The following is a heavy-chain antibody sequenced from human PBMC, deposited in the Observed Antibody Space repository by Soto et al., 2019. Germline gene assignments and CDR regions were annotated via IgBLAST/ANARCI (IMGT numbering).Heavy chain of an antibody. V-gene: IGHV3-33*01. CDR2: IWYDGSKK. J-gene: IGHJ6*02. Sequence: QVQVVESGGGVVQPGSSLRLSCAASGFTFSSFGMHWVRQAPGKGLEWVSLIWYDGSKKSYGDSVKGRFTISRDNSRNTVYLQMNSLRADDTAVYYCARDASYYSLWSGYYPSRNGMDVWGQGTTVTVSS. CDR1: GFTFSSFG. CDR3: ARDASYYSLWSGYYPSRNGMDV. D-gene: IGHD3-3*01.